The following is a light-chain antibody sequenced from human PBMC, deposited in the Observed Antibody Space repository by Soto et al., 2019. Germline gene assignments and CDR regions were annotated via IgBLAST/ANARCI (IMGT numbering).Light chain of an antibody. CDR1: SSDIGAYNY. V-gene: IGLV2-14*01. J-gene: IGLJ3*02. Sequence: QSALTQPASVSGSPGQSITISCTGSSSDIGAYNYVSWYQQHPGKAPKLMIYDVTNRPSGVSYRFSGSKSGSTASLTISGLQAEDEADYYCSSYTISRIRVFGGATKVTVL. CDR3: SSYTISRIRV. CDR2: DVT.